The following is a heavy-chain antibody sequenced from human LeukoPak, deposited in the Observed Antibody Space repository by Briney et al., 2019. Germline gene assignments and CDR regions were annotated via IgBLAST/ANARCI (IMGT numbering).Heavy chain of an antibody. CDR1: GYTFTGYY. J-gene: IGHJ4*02. CDR2: INPNSGGT. Sequence: GASVKVSCKASGYTFTGYYMHWVRQAPGQGLEWMGWINPNSGGTNYAQKFQGRVTMTRDTSISTAYMELSGLRSDDTAVYYCARVNTGNAFGGVIASFDYWGQGTLVTVSS. D-gene: IGHD3-16*02. CDR3: ARVNTGNAFGGVIASFDY. V-gene: IGHV1-2*02.